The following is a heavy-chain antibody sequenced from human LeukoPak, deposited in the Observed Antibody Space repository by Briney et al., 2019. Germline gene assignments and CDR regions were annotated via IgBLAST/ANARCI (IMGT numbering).Heavy chain of an antibody. CDR3: TRNEH. Sequence: QPGGSRRLSCVGSGFTFNTALMSWVRQAPGKGLEWVANIKEDGSEKYYVDSVKGRFTISRDNAKNSLYLQMNSLRAEDTAVYYCTRNEHWGQGTLVTVSS. V-gene: IGHV3-7*01. CDR2: IKEDGSEK. J-gene: IGHJ4*02. CDR1: GFTFNTAL.